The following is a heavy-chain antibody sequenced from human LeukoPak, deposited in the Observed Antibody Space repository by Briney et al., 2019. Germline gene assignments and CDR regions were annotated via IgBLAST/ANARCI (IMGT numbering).Heavy chain of an antibody. CDR3: ASATTVTIPHFGY. CDR1: GGSISSGGYY. J-gene: IGHJ4*02. D-gene: IGHD4-17*01. V-gene: IGHV4-31*03. Sequence: PSETLSLTCTVSGGSISSGGYYWSWIRQHPGKGLEWIGYIYYSGSTYYNPSLKSRVTISVDTSKNQFSLKLSSVTAADTAVYYCASATTVTIPHFGYWGQGTLVTVSS. CDR2: IYYSGST.